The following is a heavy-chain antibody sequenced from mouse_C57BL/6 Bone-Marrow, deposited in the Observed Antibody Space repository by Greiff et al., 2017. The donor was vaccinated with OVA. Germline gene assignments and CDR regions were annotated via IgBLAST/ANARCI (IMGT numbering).Heavy chain of an antibody. V-gene: IGHV14-2*01. CDR3: ARWLIRPCWYLDV. CDR1: GFNINDYY. CDR2: IDPEDGET. D-gene: IGHD2-3*01. Sequence: VQLKQSGAELVKPGASVKLSCTASGFNINDYYMHWVKQRTEQGLEWIGRIDPEDGETNYDQKFKGKATMTADTSSNTAYLQLSSLTSEDTAVYYCARWLIRPCWYLDVWGTGTTVTVSS. J-gene: IGHJ1*03.